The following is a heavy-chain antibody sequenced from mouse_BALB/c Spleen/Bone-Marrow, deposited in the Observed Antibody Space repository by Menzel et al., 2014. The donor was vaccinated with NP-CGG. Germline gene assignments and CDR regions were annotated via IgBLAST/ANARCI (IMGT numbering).Heavy chain of an antibody. V-gene: IGHV1-11*01. CDR1: GYTFTDHI. CDR2: IYPVSGET. CDR3: GRGGNYCGSSFFAY. Sequence: SGAELASPGASVTLSCKASGYTFTDHIMNWVKKRPGQGLEWIGKIYPVSGETNYNQKFMGKATFSVDRSSSTVYMVLNSLTSEGPDVYYCGRGGNYCGSSFFAYWGQGTLVTVSA. J-gene: IGHJ3*01. D-gene: IGHD1-1*01.